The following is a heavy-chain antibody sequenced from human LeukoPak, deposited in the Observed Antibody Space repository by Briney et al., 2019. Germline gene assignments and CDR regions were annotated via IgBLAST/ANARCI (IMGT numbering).Heavy chain of an antibody. J-gene: IGHJ6*02. CDR2: IYYSGST. V-gene: IGHV4-31*03. CDR3: AREYSDSSGSNYYYYYGMDV. CDR1: GGSISSGGYF. Sequence: SQTLSLTCTVSGGSISSGGYFWSWIRQHPGKGLEWIGYIYYSGSTYYNPSLKSRVTISVDTSKNQFSPKLSSVTAADTAVYYCAREYSDSSGSNYYYYYGMDVWGQGTTVTVSS. D-gene: IGHD3-22*01.